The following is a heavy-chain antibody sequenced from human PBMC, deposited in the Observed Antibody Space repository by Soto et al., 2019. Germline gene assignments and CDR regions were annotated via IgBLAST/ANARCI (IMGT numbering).Heavy chain of an antibody. J-gene: IGHJ6*02. Sequence: EVQLVESGGGLVKPGGSLRLSCAASGFTFSSYSMNWVRQAPGKGLEWVSSISSSSSYIYYADSVKGPFTLSRDNAKNSPFLQMNSLGAGDTAVFYCARGRGAAGTDSVQYYGMDVWGQGTTVTVSS. D-gene: IGHD6-13*01. CDR1: GFTFSSYS. CDR3: ARGRGAAGTDSVQYYGMDV. V-gene: IGHV3-21*01. CDR2: ISSSSSYI.